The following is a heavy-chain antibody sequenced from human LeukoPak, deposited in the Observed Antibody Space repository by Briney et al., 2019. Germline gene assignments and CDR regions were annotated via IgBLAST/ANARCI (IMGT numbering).Heavy chain of an antibody. CDR1: GGSISSSSYY. V-gene: IGHV4-39*01. CDR2: IYYSGST. CDR3: ASQDYYDSSGYYGPGAFDI. J-gene: IGHJ3*02. Sequence: SETLSLTCTVSGGSISSSSYYWGWIRQPPGKGLEWIGSIYYSGSTYYNPSLKSRVTISVDTSKNQFSLKLGSVTAADTAVYYCASQDYYDSSGYYGPGAFDIWGQGTMVTVSS. D-gene: IGHD3-22*01.